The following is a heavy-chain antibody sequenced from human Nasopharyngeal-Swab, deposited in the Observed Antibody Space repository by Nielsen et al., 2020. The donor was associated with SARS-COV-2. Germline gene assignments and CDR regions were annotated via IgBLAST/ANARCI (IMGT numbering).Heavy chain of an antibody. CDR2: ISWNSGSI. D-gene: IGHD1-26*01. CDR1: GFTFDDYA. V-gene: IGHV3-9*01. Sequence: SLKISCAASGFTFDDYAMHWVRQAPGKGLEWVSGISWNSGSIGYADSVKGRFPISSDNAKKSLYLQMNSLRAEDTALYYCATHDSGSYWDYWGQGTLVTVSS. CDR3: ATHDSGSYWDY. J-gene: IGHJ4*02.